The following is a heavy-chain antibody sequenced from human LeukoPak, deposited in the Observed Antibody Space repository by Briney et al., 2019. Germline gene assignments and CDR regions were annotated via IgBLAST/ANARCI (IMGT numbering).Heavy chain of an antibody. J-gene: IGHJ4*02. D-gene: IGHD5-24*01. CDR3: ATEFYRNGYNF. CDR2: IKSRTDGGTT. V-gene: IGHV3-15*01. Sequence: GGSLRLSCAGSGFTFSSAWMTWVRQTPGKGLEWVGHIKSRTDGGTTDYAAPVKGRFTVSRDDSTNTVYLQMNSLKTEDSAVCYCATEFYRNGYNFWGQGTLVTVSS. CDR1: GFTFSSAW.